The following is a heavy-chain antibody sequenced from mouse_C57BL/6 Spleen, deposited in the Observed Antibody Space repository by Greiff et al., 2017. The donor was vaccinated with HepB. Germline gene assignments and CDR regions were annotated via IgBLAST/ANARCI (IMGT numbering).Heavy chain of an antibody. Sequence: VQLQQPGAELVRPGSSVKLSCKASGYTFTSYWMHWVKQRPIQGLEWIGNIDPSDSETHYNQKFKDKATLTVDKSTSTAYRQLSSLTSEDSAVYYCARGTRGGSYYWGQGTTLTVAS. J-gene: IGHJ2*01. D-gene: IGHD3-3*01. CDR2: IDPSDSET. V-gene: IGHV1-52*01. CDR1: GYTFTSYW. CDR3: ARGTRGGSYY.